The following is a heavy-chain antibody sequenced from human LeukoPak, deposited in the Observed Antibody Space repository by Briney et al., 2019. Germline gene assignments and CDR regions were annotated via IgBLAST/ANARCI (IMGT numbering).Heavy chain of an antibody. Sequence: SETLSLTCAVYGGSFSGYYWSWIRQPPGKGLEWIGEINHSGSTNYNPSLKSRVTISVDTSKNQLSLKLSSVTAADTAVYYCARSGRKAPPKYYYYGMDVWGQGTTVTVSS. D-gene: IGHD1-26*01. V-gene: IGHV4-34*01. CDR3: ARSGRKAPPKYYYYGMDV. CDR1: GGSFSGYY. J-gene: IGHJ6*02. CDR2: INHSGST.